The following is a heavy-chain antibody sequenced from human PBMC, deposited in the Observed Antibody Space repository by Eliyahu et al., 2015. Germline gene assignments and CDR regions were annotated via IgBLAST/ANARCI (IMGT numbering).Heavy chain of an antibody. CDR3: ASGRGDYGDYEDWYYFDY. Sequence: QVQLVESGGGVVQPGRSLRLSCAASGFTFSXXXRHWVXQXPGKGLEWVAVIXYDGSNKYYADSVKGRFTISRDNSKNTLYLQMNSLRAEDTAVYYCASGRGDYGDYEDWYYFDYWGQGTLVTVSS. J-gene: IGHJ4*02. CDR1: GFTFSXXX. CDR2: IXYDGSNK. D-gene: IGHD4-17*01. V-gene: IGHV3-30-3*01.